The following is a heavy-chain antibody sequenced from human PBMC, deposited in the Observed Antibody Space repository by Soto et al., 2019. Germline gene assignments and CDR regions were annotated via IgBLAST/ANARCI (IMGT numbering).Heavy chain of an antibody. Sequence: QVQLGQSGAAVKKPGASVKFSCKASGYTFTSYGISWVRRAPGKGLGWMGWISAYNGNTNSAQKLRGRVTMTTDTSTSTAYMELRSRRSDDTAVDYCSRGGMGGSSYYYYYGMDVWGQGTTVTVSS. CDR2: ISAYNGNT. J-gene: IGHJ6*02. CDR3: SRGGMGGSSYYYYYGMDV. CDR1: GYTFTSYG. D-gene: IGHD2-2*01. V-gene: IGHV1-18*01.